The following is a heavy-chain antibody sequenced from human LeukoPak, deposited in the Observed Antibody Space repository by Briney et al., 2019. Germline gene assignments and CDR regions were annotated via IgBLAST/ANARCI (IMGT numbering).Heavy chain of an antibody. CDR2: IDYSGNT. CDR1: GVSISSYY. V-gene: IGHV4-59*01. D-gene: IGHD3-22*01. J-gene: IGHJ4*02. Sequence: SETLSLTCTVSGVSISSYYWTWIRQPPGKVLEWIGNIDYSGNTKYNPSLKSRVTISVDTSKNQFSLKLSSVTAADTAVYYCARWYYDSSGYRYFDYWGQGTLVTVSS. CDR3: ARWYYDSSGYRYFDY.